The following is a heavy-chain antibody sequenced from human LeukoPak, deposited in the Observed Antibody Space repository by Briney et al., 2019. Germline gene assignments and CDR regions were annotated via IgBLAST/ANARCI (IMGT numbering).Heavy chain of an antibody. V-gene: IGHV3-64*01. D-gene: IGHD2-15*01. CDR2: ISSNGGST. Sequence: GGPVRLSCAASGFTFSSYAMHWVRQAPGKGLEYVSAISSNGGSTYYANSVKGRFTISRDNSKNTLYLQMGSLRAEDMAVYYCAKDRGILQGWFDPWGQGSLASVSS. J-gene: IGHJ5*02. CDR3: AKDRGILQGWFDP. CDR1: GFTFSSYA.